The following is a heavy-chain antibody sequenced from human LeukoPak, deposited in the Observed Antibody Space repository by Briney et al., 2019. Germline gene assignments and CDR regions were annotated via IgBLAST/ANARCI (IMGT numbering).Heavy chain of an antibody. CDR1: GYTFTSYD. CDR2: MNPNSGNT. D-gene: IGHD6-13*01. J-gene: IGHJ6*03. V-gene: IGHV1-8*03. Sequence: ASVTVSCKASGYTFTSYDINWVRQAAGQGLEWMGWMNPNSGNTTYAQTFQGRVTITRNTSISTAYMELSSLRSEDTAVYYCAREEWQQLDPGYMDVWGKGTTVTVSS. CDR3: AREEWQQLDPGYMDV.